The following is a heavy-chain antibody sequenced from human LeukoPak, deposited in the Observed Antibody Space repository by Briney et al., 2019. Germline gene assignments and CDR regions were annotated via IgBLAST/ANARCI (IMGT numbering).Heavy chain of an antibody. CDR3: ARHFRFYLLDV. V-gene: IGHV4-34*01. D-gene: IGHD3-3*01. Sequence: SETLSLTCAVYGGSFSGYYWSWIRQPPGKGLEWIGEINHSGSTNYNPSLKSRVTISVDTSKNQFSLKLSSVTAADTAVYYCARHFRFYLLDVWGKGTTVTVSS. CDR2: INHSGST. J-gene: IGHJ6*04. CDR1: GGSFSGYY.